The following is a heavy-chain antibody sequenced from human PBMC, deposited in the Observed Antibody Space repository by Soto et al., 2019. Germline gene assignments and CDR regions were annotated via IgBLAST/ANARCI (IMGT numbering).Heavy chain of an antibody. V-gene: IGHV3-48*02. CDR3: ARRIAAAGGSYYYGMDV. J-gene: IGHJ6*02. CDR1: GFTFSSYS. D-gene: IGHD6-13*01. Sequence: EVQLVESGGGLVQPGGSLRLSCAASGFTFSSYSMNWVRQAAGKGLEWVSYLSSSSSTIYYADSVKGRFTMSRDNAKNSLYLQMNSLGDEDTAGYYCARRIAAAGGSYYYGMDVWGQGTTVTVSS. CDR2: LSSSSSTI.